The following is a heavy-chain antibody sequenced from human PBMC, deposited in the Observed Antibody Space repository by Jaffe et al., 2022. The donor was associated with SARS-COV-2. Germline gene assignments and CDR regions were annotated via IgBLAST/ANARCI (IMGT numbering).Heavy chain of an antibody. V-gene: IGHV3-43*02. D-gene: IGHD3-16*01. CDR1: GFTFDDYA. J-gene: IGHJ4*02. CDR2: ISGDGGST. Sequence: EVQLVESGGGVVQPGGSLRLSCAASGFTFDDYAMHWVRQAPGKGLEWVSLISGDGGSTYYADSVKGRFTISRDNSKNSLYLQMNSLRTEDTALYYCAKPFGGDWFSAQYYFDYWGQGTLVTVSS. CDR3: AKPFGGDWFSAQYYFDY.